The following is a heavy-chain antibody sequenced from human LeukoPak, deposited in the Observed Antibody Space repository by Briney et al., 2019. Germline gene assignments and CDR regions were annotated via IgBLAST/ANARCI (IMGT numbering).Heavy chain of an antibody. CDR2: INTNTGNP. CDR3: ARVVPAATKAGYYYYYMDV. J-gene: IGHJ6*03. CDR1: GYTFTSYA. D-gene: IGHD2-2*01. Sequence: ASVKVSCKASGYTFTSYAMNWVRQAPGQGLEWMGWINTNTGNPTYAQGFTGRFVFSLDTSVSTAYLQISSLKAEDTAVYYCARVVPAATKAGYYYYYMDVWGKGTTVTVSS. V-gene: IGHV7-4-1*02.